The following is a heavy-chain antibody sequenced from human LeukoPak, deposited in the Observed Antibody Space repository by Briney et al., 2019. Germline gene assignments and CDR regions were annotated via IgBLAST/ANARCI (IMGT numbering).Heavy chain of an antibody. J-gene: IGHJ4*02. V-gene: IGHV4-4*02. D-gene: IGHD3-10*01. CDR3: ASMYYYGSGTWGINRSPQKYYFDY. CDR1: GGSISSSNW. Sequence: SETLSLTCAVSGGSISSSNWWGWVRQPPGKGLEWIGEIYHSGSTNYNPSLKSRVTISVDKSKNQFSLKLSSVTAADTAVYYCASMYYYGSGTWGINRSPQKYYFDYWGQGTLVTVSS. CDR2: IYHSGST.